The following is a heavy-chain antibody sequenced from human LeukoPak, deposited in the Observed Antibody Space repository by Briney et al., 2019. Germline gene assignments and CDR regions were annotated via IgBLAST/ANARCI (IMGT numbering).Heavy chain of an antibody. V-gene: IGHV4-4*07. Sequence: SETLSLTCTVSGGSISSYYWSWIRQHAGKGLEWIGRIYTSGSTNYNPSLKSRVTMSVDTSKNQFSLKLSSVTAADTAVYYCARDFNDFWSGPLGFDYWGQGTLVTVSS. CDR1: GGSISSYY. CDR3: ARDFNDFWSGPLGFDY. J-gene: IGHJ4*02. CDR2: IYTSGST. D-gene: IGHD3-3*01.